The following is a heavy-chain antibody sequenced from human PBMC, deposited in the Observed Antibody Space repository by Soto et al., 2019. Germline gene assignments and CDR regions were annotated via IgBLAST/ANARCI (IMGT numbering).Heavy chain of an antibody. V-gene: IGHV4-39*01. CDR3: ARRGYDYGDYEYYYYYMDV. Sequence: QLQLQESGPGLVKPSETLSLTCTVSGGSISSSSYYWGWIRQPPGKGLEWIGSIYYSGSTYYNPSLKSRVTISVDTSKNQFSLKLSSVTAADTAVYYCARRGYDYGDYEYYYYYMDVWGKGTTVTVSS. D-gene: IGHD4-17*01. CDR2: IYYSGST. CDR1: GGSISSSSYY. J-gene: IGHJ6*03.